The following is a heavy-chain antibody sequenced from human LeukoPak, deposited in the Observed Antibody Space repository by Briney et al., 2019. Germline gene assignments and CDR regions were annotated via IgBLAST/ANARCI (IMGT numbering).Heavy chain of an antibody. V-gene: IGHV3-33*01. D-gene: IGHD5-12*01. CDR3: ARDMGLRNVNSPWYYYYGMGV. CDR2: IWYDGSNK. CDR1: GFTFSSYG. Sequence: GGSLRLSCAASGFTFSSYGMHWVRQAPGKGLEWVAVIWYDGSNKYYADSVKGRFTISRDNSKNTLYLQMNSLRAEDTAVYYCARDMGLRNVNSPWYYYYGMGVWGKGTTVTVSS. J-gene: IGHJ6*04.